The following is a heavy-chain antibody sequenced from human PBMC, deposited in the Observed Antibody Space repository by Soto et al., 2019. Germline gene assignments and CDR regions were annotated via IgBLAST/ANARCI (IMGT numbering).Heavy chain of an antibody. CDR2: IRSKANSYAT. V-gene: IGHV3-73*01. D-gene: IGHD6-13*01. CDR3: TSDVLQQLVAY. J-gene: IGHJ4*02. CDR1: GFTFSGSA. Sequence: PGGSLRLSCAASGFTFSGSAMHWVRQASGKGLEWVGRIRSKANSYATAYAASVKGRFTISRDDSKNTAYLQMNSLKTEDTAVYYCTSDVLQQLVAYWGQGTLVTVSS.